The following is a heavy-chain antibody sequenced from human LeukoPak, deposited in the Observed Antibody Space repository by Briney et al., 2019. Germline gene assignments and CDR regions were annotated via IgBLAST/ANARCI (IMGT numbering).Heavy chain of an antibody. D-gene: IGHD3-10*01. J-gene: IGHJ6*03. Sequence: SETLSLTCTVSGGSISSSSYYWGWIRQPPGKGLEWIGSIYYSGSTYYNPSLKSRVTISVDTSKNQFSLKLSSVTAADTAVYYCARGDYYGSGSYYPHYYYMDVWGKGTTVTVSS. CDR3: ARGDYYGSGSYYPHYYYMDV. CDR1: GGSISSSSYY. CDR2: IYYSGST. V-gene: IGHV4-39*07.